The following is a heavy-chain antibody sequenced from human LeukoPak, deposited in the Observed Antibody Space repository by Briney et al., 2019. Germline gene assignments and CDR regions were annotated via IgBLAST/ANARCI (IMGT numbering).Heavy chain of an antibody. CDR1: GFTFSSYA. D-gene: IGHD3-3*01. Sequence: GGSLRLSRAASGFTFSSYAMSWVRQAPGKGLEWVSAISGSGGSTYYADSVKGRFTISRDNSKNTLYLQMNSLRAEDTAVYYCAKDYDFWSGYYQVSTPDYWGQGTLVTVSS. J-gene: IGHJ4*02. CDR2: ISGSGGST. CDR3: AKDYDFWSGYYQVSTPDY. V-gene: IGHV3-23*01.